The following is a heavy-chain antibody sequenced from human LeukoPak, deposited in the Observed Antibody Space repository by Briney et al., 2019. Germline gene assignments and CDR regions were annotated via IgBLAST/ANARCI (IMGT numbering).Heavy chain of an antibody. CDR2: IWYDGSNK. V-gene: IGHV3-33*01. CDR1: GFTFSSYG. Sequence: GGSLRLSCAASGFTFSSYGMHWVRQAPGKGLEWVAVIWYDGSNKYYADSVKGRFTISRDNSKNTLYLQMGSLRAEDMAVYYCARDPSDYGGTLPWYFDLWGRGTLVTVSS. D-gene: IGHD4-23*01. J-gene: IGHJ2*01. CDR3: ARDPSDYGGTLPWYFDL.